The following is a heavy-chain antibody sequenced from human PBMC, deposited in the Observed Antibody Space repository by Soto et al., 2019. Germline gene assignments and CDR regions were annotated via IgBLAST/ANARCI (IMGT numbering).Heavy chain of an antibody. Sequence: EVQVVESGGGLVTPGGSLRLSCAASGFTFSSYSMNWVRQAPGKGLEWVSSISISSSYIYYADSVKGRFTISRDNAKSSLYLQMNNLRAEDTAVYHCARDGARDTSSSPYYFDYWGQGTLVTVSS. CDR3: ARDGARDTSSSPYYFDY. D-gene: IGHD6-6*01. J-gene: IGHJ4*02. CDR1: GFTFSSYS. V-gene: IGHV3-21*01. CDR2: ISISSSYI.